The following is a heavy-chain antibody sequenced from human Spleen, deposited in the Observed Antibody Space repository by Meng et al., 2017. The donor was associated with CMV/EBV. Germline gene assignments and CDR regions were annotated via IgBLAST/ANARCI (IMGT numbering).Heavy chain of an antibody. V-gene: IGHV4-39*07. CDR3: AGERIITNRIGAHGY. D-gene: IGHD3-22*01. J-gene: IGHJ4*02. Sequence: SMISSTYLGGWIRPPTGKGLDWIVNFYYSGSTNYNPSLKSRVIISKDTPKNQFFLKLSSVTAADTAVYYCAGERIITNRIGAHGYWGQGILVTVSS. CDR2: FYYSGST. CDR1: SMISSTYL.